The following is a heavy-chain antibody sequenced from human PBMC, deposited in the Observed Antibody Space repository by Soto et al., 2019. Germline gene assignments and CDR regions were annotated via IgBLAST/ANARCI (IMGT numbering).Heavy chain of an antibody. CDR1: GFSLSTSGMC. CDR2: IDWDDDK. Sequence: SGPTLVNPTQPLTLTCTFSGFSLSTSGMCVSWIRQPPGKALEWLALIDWDDDKYYSTSLKTRLTISKDTSKNQVVLTMTNMDPVDTATYYCARMYSSGWYPYYYYGMDVWGQGTTVTVS. CDR3: ARMYSSGWYPYYYYGMDV. J-gene: IGHJ6*02. D-gene: IGHD6-19*01. V-gene: IGHV2-70*01.